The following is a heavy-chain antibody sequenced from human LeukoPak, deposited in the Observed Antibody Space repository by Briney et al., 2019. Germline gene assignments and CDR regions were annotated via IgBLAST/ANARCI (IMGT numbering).Heavy chain of an antibody. J-gene: IGHJ4*02. D-gene: IGHD3-3*01. CDR1: GYTFTGYY. CDR3: ARAGFYDFLPGY. CDR2: ISPNSGDT. Sequence: GSVKVSCKASGYTFTGYYMHWVRQAPGQGLEWMGWISPNSGDTDIAQKFQGRVTMTRDTSISTAYMELSRLRSDDTAVYYCARAGFYDFLPGYWGQGTLVTVSS. V-gene: IGHV1-2*02.